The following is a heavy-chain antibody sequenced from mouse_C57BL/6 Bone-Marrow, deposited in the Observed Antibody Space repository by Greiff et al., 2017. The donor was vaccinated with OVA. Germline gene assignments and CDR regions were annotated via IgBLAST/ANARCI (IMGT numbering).Heavy chain of an antibody. Sequence: QVQLQQPGAELVMPGASVKLSCKASGYTFTSYWMHWVKQRPGQGLEWIGEIDPSDSYTNYNQKFKGKSTLPVDKSSSTAYMQLSSRTSEDSAVYYCARSQGIYYYGSSLFAYWGQGTLVTVSA. J-gene: IGHJ3*01. V-gene: IGHV1-69*01. CDR1: GYTFTSYW. D-gene: IGHD1-1*01. CDR2: IDPSDSYT. CDR3: ARSQGIYYYGSSLFAY.